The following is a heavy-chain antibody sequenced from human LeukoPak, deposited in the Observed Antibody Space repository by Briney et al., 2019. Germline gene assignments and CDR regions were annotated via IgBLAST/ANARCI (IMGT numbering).Heavy chain of an antibody. D-gene: IGHD3-3*01. J-gene: IGHJ4*02. CDR1: GFTFTSSA. CDR2: IVVGSGNT. Sequence: SVKVSCKASGFTFTSSAVQWVRQARGQRLEWIGWIVVGSGNTNYAQKFQERVTITRDMSTSTAYMELSSLRSEDTAVYYCAAAPDYDFWSGYYMDYWGQGTLVTVSS. V-gene: IGHV1-58*01. CDR3: AAAPDYDFWSGYYMDY.